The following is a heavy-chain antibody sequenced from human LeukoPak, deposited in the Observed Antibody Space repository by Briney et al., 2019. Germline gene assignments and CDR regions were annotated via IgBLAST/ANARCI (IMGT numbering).Heavy chain of an antibody. Sequence: PSETLSLTCTVSGGSISSSSYYWGWIRQPPGKGLEWIGSIYYSGSTCYNPSLKSRVTISVDTSKNQFSLKLSSVTAADTAVYYCARLGDIVATIGGGFDYWGQGTLVTVSS. V-gene: IGHV4-39*01. D-gene: IGHD5-12*01. CDR1: GGSISSSSYY. J-gene: IGHJ4*02. CDR2: IYYSGST. CDR3: ARLGDIVATIGGGFDY.